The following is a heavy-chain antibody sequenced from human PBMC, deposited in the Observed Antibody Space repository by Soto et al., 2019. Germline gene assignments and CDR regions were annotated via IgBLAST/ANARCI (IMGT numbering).Heavy chain of an antibody. CDR1: GFTFSSYA. CDR3: AKAYYDSSGSLDY. V-gene: IGHV3-30*04. J-gene: IGHJ4*02. Sequence: GGSLRLSCAASGFTFSSYAMHWVRQAPGKGLEWVAVISYDGSNKYYADSVKGRFTISRDNSKNTLYLQMNSLRAEDTAVYYCAKAYYDSSGSLDYWGQGTLVTVSS. CDR2: ISYDGSNK. D-gene: IGHD3-22*01.